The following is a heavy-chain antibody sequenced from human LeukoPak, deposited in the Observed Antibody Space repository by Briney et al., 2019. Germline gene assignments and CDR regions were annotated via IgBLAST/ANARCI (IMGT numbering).Heavy chain of an antibody. V-gene: IGHV5-51*01. Sequence: GESLKISCKGSGYSFTSYWIGWVRQMPGRGLEWMGIIYPGDSDTRYSPSFKGQVTISADQSISTAYLQWSSLTASDTAMYYCARSPPGEAFDIWGQGTMVTVSS. CDR3: ARSPPGEAFDI. CDR2: IYPGDSDT. J-gene: IGHJ3*02. CDR1: GYSFTSYW.